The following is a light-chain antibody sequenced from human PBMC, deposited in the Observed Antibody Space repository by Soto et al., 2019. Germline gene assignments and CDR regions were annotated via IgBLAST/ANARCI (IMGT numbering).Light chain of an antibody. Sequence: QLVLTQPPSASGTPGQRVTISCSGSSSNTGSNAVNWYHQLPGTAPTLLIHSNDQRPSGVPDRFSGSKSGTSASLAISGLQSEDEADYYCAAWDDSLSAWVFGGGTKLTVL. CDR2: SND. V-gene: IGLV1-44*01. CDR1: SSNTGSNA. J-gene: IGLJ3*02. CDR3: AAWDDSLSAWV.